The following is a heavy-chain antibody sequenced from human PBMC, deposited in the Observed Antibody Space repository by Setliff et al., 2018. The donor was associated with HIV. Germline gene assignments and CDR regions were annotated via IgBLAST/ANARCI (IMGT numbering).Heavy chain of an antibody. J-gene: IGHJ3*02. V-gene: IGHV4-34*01. Sequence: SETLSLTCAVYGGSFSGYYWSWIRQPPGKGLEWIGEINHSGSTNYNPSLKSRVTISVDTSKNQLSLKLTSVTAADTAVYYCARPLTVSYNFWGDAFAIWGQGTMVTVSS. CDR3: ARPLTVSYNFWGDAFAI. CDR2: INHSGST. D-gene: IGHD3-3*01. CDR1: GGSFSGYY.